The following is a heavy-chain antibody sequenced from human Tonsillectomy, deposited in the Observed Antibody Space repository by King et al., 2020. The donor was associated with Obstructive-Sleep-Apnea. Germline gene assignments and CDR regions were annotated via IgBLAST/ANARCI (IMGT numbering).Heavy chain of an antibody. CDR1: GFTFSNYA. Sequence: VQLVESGGGVVQPGRSLRLSCAASGFTFSNYAMHWVRQAPGKGLEWVALISFDGSNKYSADPVKGRFTTSRDNSKNTLYLQMNSLRAEDTAVYYCARGYFGSGSYDMDVWGQGTTVTVSS. J-gene: IGHJ6*02. CDR3: ARGYFGSGSYDMDV. D-gene: IGHD3-10*01. V-gene: IGHV3-30-3*01. CDR2: ISFDGSNK.